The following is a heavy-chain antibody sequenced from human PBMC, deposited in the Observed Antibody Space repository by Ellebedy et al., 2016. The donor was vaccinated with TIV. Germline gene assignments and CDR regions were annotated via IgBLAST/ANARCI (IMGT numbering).Heavy chain of an antibody. CDR2: IIPILGIA. CDR1: GGTFSSYA. V-gene: IGHV1-69*04. Sequence: ASVKVSCKASGGTFSSYAISWVRQAPGQGLEWMGRIIPILGIANYAQKFQGRVTITADKSTSTAYMELSSLRSEDTAVYYCATLTGYFPYYGMDVWGQGTTVTVSS. CDR3: ATLTGYFPYYGMDV. J-gene: IGHJ6*02. D-gene: IGHD3-9*01.